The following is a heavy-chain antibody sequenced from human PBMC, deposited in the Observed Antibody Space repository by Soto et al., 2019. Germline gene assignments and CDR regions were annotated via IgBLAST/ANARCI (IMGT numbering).Heavy chain of an antibody. CDR2: ISATGGGT. J-gene: IGHJ4*02. CDR1: GFTFSNYA. V-gene: IGHV3-23*01. D-gene: IGHD3-16*01. CDR3: AKDRRAGGNSAFYFDF. Sequence: PGGSLRLSCVASGFTFSNYAMIWVRQAPGKGLEWVSLISATGGGTYYADSVKGRFTISRDNSHNTLYLQVHSLTAEDTAVYYCAKDRRAGGNSAFYFDFWGQGAQVTVSS.